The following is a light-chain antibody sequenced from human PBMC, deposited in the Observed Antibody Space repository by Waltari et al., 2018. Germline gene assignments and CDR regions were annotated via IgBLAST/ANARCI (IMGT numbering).Light chain of an antibody. CDR2: DVS. J-gene: IGLJ2*01. CDR3: SSYTSSSTVGVL. V-gene: IGLV2-14*03. Sequence: QSALTQPASVSGSPGQSITISCTGTRSDVGHYTYVSWYQQRPGKAPKLIIYDVSYRPSGVSNRFSGSKSGSTASLTISGLQAEDEADYHCSSYTSSSTVGVLFGGGTKLTVL. CDR1: RSDVGHYTY.